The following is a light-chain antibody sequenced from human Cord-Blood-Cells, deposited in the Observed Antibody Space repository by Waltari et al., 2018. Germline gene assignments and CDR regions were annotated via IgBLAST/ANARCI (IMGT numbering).Light chain of an antibody. CDR1: SSDVGGYNL. J-gene: IGLJ2*01. V-gene: IGLV2-23*02. Sequence: QSALTQPASVSGSPGQSITISCTGTSSDVGGYNLVSWYQQHPGKAPKLMIYEVSKRASGVSNRFSGSKSGNTASLTISGLQGEDEADYYCCSYAGSSTLVFGGGTKLTVL. CDR2: EVS. CDR3: CSYAGSSTLV.